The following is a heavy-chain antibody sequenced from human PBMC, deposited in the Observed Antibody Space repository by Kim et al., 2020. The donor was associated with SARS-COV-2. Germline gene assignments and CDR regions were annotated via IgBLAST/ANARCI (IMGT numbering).Heavy chain of an antibody. CDR3: AGEGAVDH. Sequence: GGSLRLSCAASGFTFSGYWMTWVRQAPGKGLEWVAYITEDGTAHYYVDSVRGRFTISRDTAKSPLYLQMSRLRAEDTAVYFCAGEGAVDHWGYGTQVTV. CDR2: ITEDGTAH. CDR1: GFTFSGYW. J-gene: IGHJ4*03. V-gene: IGHV3-7*01.